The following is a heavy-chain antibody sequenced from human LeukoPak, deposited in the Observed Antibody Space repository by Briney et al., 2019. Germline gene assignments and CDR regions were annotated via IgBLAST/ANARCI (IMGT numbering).Heavy chain of an antibody. J-gene: IGHJ4*02. Sequence: PGRSLRLSCAASGFTFSSYAMHWVRQAPGKGLEWVAVISYDGSNKYYADSVKGRFTISRDNSKNTLYLQMNSLRAEDTAVYYCARGWELLDYWGQGTLVTASS. D-gene: IGHD1-26*01. V-gene: IGHV3-30-3*01. CDR3: ARGWELLDY. CDR1: GFTFSSYA. CDR2: ISYDGSNK.